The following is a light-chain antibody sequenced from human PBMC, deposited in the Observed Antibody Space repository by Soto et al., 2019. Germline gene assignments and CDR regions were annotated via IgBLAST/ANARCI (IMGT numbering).Light chain of an antibody. CDR1: QSVSSSY. V-gene: IGKV3-20*01. J-gene: IGKJ1*01. Sequence: IVLTQSAGTLSLSPGERATLSCRASQSVSSSYLAWYQQKPGQAPRLLNYGASSRATGIPDRFSGSGSGTDFTLTISRLEPEDFAVYYCQQYGSSPWTFGQGTKVDIK. CDR2: GAS. CDR3: QQYGSSPWT.